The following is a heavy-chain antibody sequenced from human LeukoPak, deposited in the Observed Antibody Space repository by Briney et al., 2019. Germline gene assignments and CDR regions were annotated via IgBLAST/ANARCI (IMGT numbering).Heavy chain of an antibody. CDR2: IYSGGST. J-gene: IGHJ4*02. CDR1: GFTVSSNY. D-gene: IGHD3-22*01. Sequence: PGGSLRLSCAASGFTVSSNYMSWVRQAPGKGLEWVSVIYSGGSTYYADSVKGRFTISRDNSKNTLYLQMNSLRAEDTAVYYCARDGYYYDSSGRRYFDYWGQGTLVTVSS. V-gene: IGHV3-66*01. CDR3: ARDGYYYDSSGRRYFDY.